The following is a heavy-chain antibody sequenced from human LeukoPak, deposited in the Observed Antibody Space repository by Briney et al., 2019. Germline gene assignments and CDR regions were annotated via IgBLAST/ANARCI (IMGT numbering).Heavy chain of an antibody. CDR3: AREVSEGFDF. CDR1: GFTFSGHS. CDR2: FGTRSTSI. J-gene: IGHJ4*02. V-gene: IGHV3-21*01. Sequence: GGSLRLSCTASGFTFSGHSMNWIRQAPGKGLEWVSSFGTRSTSIYHAGSVKGRFAISRDNAKHSLYLQMNSLRAEDAALYYCAREVSEGFDFWGQGTLVTVSS. D-gene: IGHD3-22*01.